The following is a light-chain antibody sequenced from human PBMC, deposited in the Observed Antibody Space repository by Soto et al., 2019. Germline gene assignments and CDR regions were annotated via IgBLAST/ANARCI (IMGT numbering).Light chain of an antibody. CDR3: QQRSNWPPEVT. J-gene: IGKJ3*01. V-gene: IGKV3-11*01. Sequence: EIVLTQSPDTLSLSPGERATLSCRASQSVRSSLAWYQQKPGQAPRLLIYDASNRATGIPARFSGSGSGTDFTLTISSLGPEDFAVYYCQQRSNWPPEVTFGPGTKVDIE. CDR1: QSVRSS. CDR2: DAS.